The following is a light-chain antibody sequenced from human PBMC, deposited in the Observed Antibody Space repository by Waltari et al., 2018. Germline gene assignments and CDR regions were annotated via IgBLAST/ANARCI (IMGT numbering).Light chain of an antibody. CDR2: ADS. V-gene: IGLV3-1*01. CDR3: QAWDSNIGV. J-gene: IGLJ2*01. CDR1: KLGGKN. Sequence: SYQVTQPPSVSVSPGPTASITCPGDKLGGKNVCGYQQKPGQSPVLVIHADSKRPSGIPERISGSNSGNTATLTISGTQAMDEADYYCQAWDSNIGVFGGGTKLTVL.